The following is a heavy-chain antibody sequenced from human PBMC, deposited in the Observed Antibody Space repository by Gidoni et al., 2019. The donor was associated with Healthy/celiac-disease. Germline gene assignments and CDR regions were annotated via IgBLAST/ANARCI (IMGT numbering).Heavy chain of an antibody. V-gene: IGHV3-21*01. CDR3: ARVDFWSGYTDY. D-gene: IGHD3-3*01. Sequence: EVQLVESGGGLVKPGGSLSLSCAASGFTFSSYSMNWVRQAPGKGLEWVSSISSSSSYIYYADSVKGRFTISRDNAKNSLYLQMNSLRAEDTAVYYCARVDFWSGYTDYWGQGTLVTVSS. CDR2: ISSSSSYI. CDR1: GFTFSSYS. J-gene: IGHJ4*02.